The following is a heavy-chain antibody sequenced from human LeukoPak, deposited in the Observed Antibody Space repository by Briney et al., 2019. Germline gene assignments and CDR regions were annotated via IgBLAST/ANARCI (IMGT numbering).Heavy chain of an antibody. D-gene: IGHD3-10*01. Sequence: SVKVSCKVSGYTLTALSMHWVRQAPGKGLEWMGRFDPEDGETIYAQKFQGRVTMTADTSTDTVYMELSSLRSEDTAVYYCATEGKMVRGVYTDYWGQGTLVTVSS. CDR1: GYTLTALS. CDR2: FDPEDGET. V-gene: IGHV1-24*01. CDR3: ATEGKMVRGVYTDY. J-gene: IGHJ4*02.